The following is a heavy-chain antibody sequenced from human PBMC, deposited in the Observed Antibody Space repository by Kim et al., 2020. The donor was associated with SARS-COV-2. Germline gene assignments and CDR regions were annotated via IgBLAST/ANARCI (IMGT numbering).Heavy chain of an antibody. D-gene: IGHD6-13*01. CDR2: FDPEDGET. CDR3: ATGRRVYGSPDY. CDR1: GYTLTELS. Sequence: ASVKVSCKVSGYTLTELSMHWVRQAPGKGLEWMGGFDPEDGETIYAQKFQGRVTMTEDTSTDTAYMELSSLRSEDTAVYYCATGRRVYGSPDYWGQGTLVTVSS. V-gene: IGHV1-24*01. J-gene: IGHJ4*02.